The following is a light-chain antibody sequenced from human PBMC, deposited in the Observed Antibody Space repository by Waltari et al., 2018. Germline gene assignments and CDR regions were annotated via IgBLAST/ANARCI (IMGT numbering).Light chain of an antibody. J-gene: IGKJ3*01. CDR1: EYLSSY. V-gene: IGKV1-39*01. Sequence: DIQMTQSPSSLSASVRDRVTITCRASEYLSSYLNWYQLKPGKAPKLLIYTTSTLQRGVPSRFTGSGSGTDFTLTISSLQPEDFATYYCQQTSITPFTFGPGTKV. CDR3: QQTSITPFT. CDR2: TTS.